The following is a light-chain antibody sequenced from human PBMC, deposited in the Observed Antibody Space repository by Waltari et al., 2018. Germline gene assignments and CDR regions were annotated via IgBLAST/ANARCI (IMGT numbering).Light chain of an antibody. J-gene: IGKJ4*01. CDR2: DAS. Sequence: EILLTQSPATLSLSPGERAILSCRASRSVSRFLAWYKQRPGQAPRLLSYDASNRAAGIPARFSGSGFGTEFTLTISSLEPEDFAVYYCQQRSNWLTFGGGTKVEMK. CDR3: QQRSNWLT. V-gene: IGKV3-11*01. CDR1: RSVSRF.